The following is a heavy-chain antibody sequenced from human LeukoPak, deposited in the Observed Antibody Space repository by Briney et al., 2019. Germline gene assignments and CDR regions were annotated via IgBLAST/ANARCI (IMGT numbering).Heavy chain of an antibody. J-gene: IGHJ4*02. Sequence: ASVKVSCKTSGYTFTSYGISWVRQAPGQGLEWMGWIIAYNGNTEYAQKFQGRVTMTTDTTTTDAATSTAYMELRSLRSDDTSVYYCARETSGRAVRIFDYWGQGTLVTVSS. CDR1: GYTFTSYG. CDR2: IIAYNGNT. D-gene: IGHD1/OR15-1a*01. CDR3: ARETSGRAVRIFDY. V-gene: IGHV1-18*01.